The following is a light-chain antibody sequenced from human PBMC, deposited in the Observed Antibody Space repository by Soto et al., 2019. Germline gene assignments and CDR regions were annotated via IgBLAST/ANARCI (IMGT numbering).Light chain of an antibody. J-gene: IGLJ1*01. CDR3: QSYDSSLSGFYF. CDR2: GNS. CDR1: SSNIGAGYD. Sequence: QSVLTQPPSVSGAPGQRVTISCTGSSSNIGAGYDVHWYQQLPGTAPKLLIYGNSNRPSGVPDRFSGSKSGTSSSLAITGLQAEDEADYYGQSYDSSLSGFYFFGTGTKVTVL. V-gene: IGLV1-40*01.